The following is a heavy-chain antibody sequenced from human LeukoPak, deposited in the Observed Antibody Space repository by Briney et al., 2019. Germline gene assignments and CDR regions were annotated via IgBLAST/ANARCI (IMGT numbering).Heavy chain of an antibody. CDR2: IKQDGSEK. V-gene: IGHV3-7*01. CDR1: GFTFSSYR. CDR3: ARDTRTFDY. Sequence: GGSLRLSCAASGFTFSSYRMNWVRQAPGKGLEWVANIKQDGSEKYYVDSVKGRFTISRDNAKNSLFLQMNSLRADDTAVYYCARDTRTFDYWGQGTLVTVSS. J-gene: IGHJ4*02. D-gene: IGHD1-26*01.